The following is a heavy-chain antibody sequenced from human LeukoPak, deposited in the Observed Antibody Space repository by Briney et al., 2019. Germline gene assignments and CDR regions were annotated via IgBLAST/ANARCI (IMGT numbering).Heavy chain of an antibody. J-gene: IGHJ4*02. Sequence: GGSLRLSCAASGFTFSSYGMSWVRQAPGKGLEWVANIKQDGSEKYYVDSVKGRFTISRDNAKNSLYLQMNSLRAEDTAVYYCARDRRGFRAVAGPGDLDYWGQGTLVTVSS. D-gene: IGHD6-19*01. V-gene: IGHV3-7*01. CDR1: GFTFSSYG. CDR3: ARDRRGFRAVAGPGDLDY. CDR2: IKQDGSEK.